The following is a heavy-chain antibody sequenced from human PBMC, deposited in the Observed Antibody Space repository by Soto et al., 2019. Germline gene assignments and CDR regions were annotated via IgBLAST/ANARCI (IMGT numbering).Heavy chain of an antibody. V-gene: IGHV4-30-4*01. D-gene: IGHD1-26*01. CDR3: ARAPAEWELAFDP. Sequence: QVQLQESGPGLVKPSQTLSLTCTVSGGSISSGDYYWSWIRQPPGKGLEWIGYIYYSGSTYYNPSLQSRVTISVDTSKNQFSPKLSSVAAADTAVYYWARAPAEWELAFDPWGQGTLVTVSS. CDR1: GGSISSGDYY. J-gene: IGHJ5*02. CDR2: IYYSGST.